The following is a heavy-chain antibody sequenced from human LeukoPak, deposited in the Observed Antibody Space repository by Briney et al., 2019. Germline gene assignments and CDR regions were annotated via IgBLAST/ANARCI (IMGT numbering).Heavy chain of an antibody. Sequence: GGSLRLSCAASGFTFSSYSMNWVRQAPGKGLEWVSSISSSSSYIYYADSVKGRFTISRDNAKNSLYLQMNSLRAEDTAVYYCAFEEPEVGAFHFDYWGQGTLVTVSS. D-gene: IGHD1-26*01. CDR2: ISSSSSYI. V-gene: IGHV3-21*01. CDR3: AFEEPEVGAFHFDY. CDR1: GFTFSSYS. J-gene: IGHJ4*02.